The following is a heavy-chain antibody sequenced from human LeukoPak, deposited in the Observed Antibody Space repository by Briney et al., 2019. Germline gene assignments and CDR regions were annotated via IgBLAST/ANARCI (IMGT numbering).Heavy chain of an antibody. D-gene: IGHD1-26*01. CDR2: ISSSSSTI. CDR3: AREDLVGAIDY. CDR1: GFTFSSYS. Sequence: GGSLRLSCAASGFTFSSYSMNWVRQAPGKGLEWVSYISSSSSTIYYADSVKGRFTISRDNAKNSLYLQMNSLRVEDTATYYCAREDLVGAIDYWGQGTLVTVSS. J-gene: IGHJ4*02. V-gene: IGHV3-48*04.